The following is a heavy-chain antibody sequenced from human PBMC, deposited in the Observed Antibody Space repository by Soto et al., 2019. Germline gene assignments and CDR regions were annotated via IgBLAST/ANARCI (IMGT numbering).Heavy chain of an antibody. CDR3: ARDNGGHDFWSDNHYSGFDY. CDR1: GFTFSSYS. J-gene: IGHJ4*02. Sequence: EVQLVESGGGLVHPGGSLRLSCAASGFTFSSYSMNWVRQAPGKGLEWISYITTGSYTTIYADSVKGRFTISRDNAKNSLYPHMNRLRDADTAVYYCARDNGGHDFWSDNHYSGFDYWGQGALVTVSS. D-gene: IGHD3-3*01. CDR2: ITTGSYTT. V-gene: IGHV3-48*02.